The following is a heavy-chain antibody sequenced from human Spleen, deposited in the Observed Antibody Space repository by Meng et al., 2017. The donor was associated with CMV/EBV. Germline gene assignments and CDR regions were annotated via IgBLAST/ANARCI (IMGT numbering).Heavy chain of an antibody. J-gene: IGHJ6*02. D-gene: IGHD3-3*01. CDR3: ARDRRSQPYYDFWSGYYRTYYYGMDV. Sequence: GESLKISCAASGFTFSSYAMHWVRQAPGKGLEWVAVISYDGSNKYYAGSVKGRFTISRDNSKNTLYLQMNSLRAEDTTVYYCARDRRSQPYYDFWSGYYRTYYYGMDVWGQGTTVTVSS. V-gene: IGHV3-30*04. CDR1: GFTFSSYA. CDR2: ISYDGSNK.